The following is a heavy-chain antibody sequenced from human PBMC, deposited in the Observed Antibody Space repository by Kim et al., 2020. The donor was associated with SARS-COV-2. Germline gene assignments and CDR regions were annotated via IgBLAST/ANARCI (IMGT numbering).Heavy chain of an antibody. CDR2: INGGGSTT. CDR1: GFTFSNNW. Sequence: GGSLRLSCAASGFTFSNNWMHWVRQPPEKGLVWVSHINGGGSTTNYADSVKGRFTLSRDNAKSILYLQMNRLTAEDTAVYYCARGSSGATVDFWGHGIL. CDR3: ARGSSGATVDF. J-gene: IGHJ4*01. D-gene: IGHD1-26*01. V-gene: IGHV3-74*01.